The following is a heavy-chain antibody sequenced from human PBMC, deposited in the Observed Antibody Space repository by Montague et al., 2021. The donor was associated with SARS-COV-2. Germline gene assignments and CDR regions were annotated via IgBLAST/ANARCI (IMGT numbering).Heavy chain of an antibody. V-gene: IGHV3-7*01. D-gene: IGHD3-9*01. CDR1: GFTFSSYW. Sequence: YLRLSCAASGFTFSSYWMSWVRQAPGKGLEWVANIKQDGSEKYYVDSVKGRFTISRDNAKNSLYLQMNSLRAEDTAVYYCARDLRYFDWLFHSSGYYNYFDYWGQGTLVTVSS. J-gene: IGHJ4*02. CDR3: ARDLRYFDWLFHSSGYYNYFDY. CDR2: IKQDGSEK.